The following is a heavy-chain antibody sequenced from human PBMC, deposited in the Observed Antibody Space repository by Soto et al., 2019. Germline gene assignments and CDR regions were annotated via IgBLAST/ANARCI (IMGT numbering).Heavy chain of an antibody. Sequence: QVQLVQSGAEVKKPGSSVKVSCKASGGTFSSYAISWVRQAPGQGLEWMGGSISIIGRANYAQKFQGSVTITADESTTTAYLELSTLSFELTAVYYGARGGAGIAVLNRFDPWGQGTLVTVSS. J-gene: IGHJ5*02. V-gene: IGHV1-69*01. CDR3: ARGGAGIAVLNRFDP. D-gene: IGHD6-19*01. CDR1: GGTFSSYA. CDR2: SISIIGRA.